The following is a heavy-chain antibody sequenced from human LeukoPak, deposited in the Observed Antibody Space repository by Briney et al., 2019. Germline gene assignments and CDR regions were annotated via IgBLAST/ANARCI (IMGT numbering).Heavy chain of an antibody. D-gene: IGHD2-2*02. CDR1: GYTFTSYD. V-gene: IGHV1-8*03. Sequence: ASVKVSCKASGYTFTSYDINWVRQATGQGLECMGWMNPNSGNTGYAQKFQGRVTITRNTSISTAYMELSSLRSEDTAVYYCARGWRPFYCSSTSCYMWYFDYWGQGTLVTVSS. CDR2: MNPNSGNT. J-gene: IGHJ4*02. CDR3: ARGWRPFYCSSTSCYMWYFDY.